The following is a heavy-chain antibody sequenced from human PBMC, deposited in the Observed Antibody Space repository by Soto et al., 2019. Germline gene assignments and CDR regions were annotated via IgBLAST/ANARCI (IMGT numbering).Heavy chain of an antibody. J-gene: IGHJ6*02. CDR3: ARDRQSRDTYYGMDV. CDR2: INYSGTT. V-gene: IGHV4-59*01. Sequence: PSETLSLTCTVSGGSIRNVYWSWIRQSPGKGLEWIGSINYSGTTKYNPSLESRVTISIDTSKNQFSLKLRSVTAADTAVYHCARDRQSRDTYYGMDVWGQGTTVTVSS. D-gene: IGHD6-13*01. CDR1: GGSIRNVY.